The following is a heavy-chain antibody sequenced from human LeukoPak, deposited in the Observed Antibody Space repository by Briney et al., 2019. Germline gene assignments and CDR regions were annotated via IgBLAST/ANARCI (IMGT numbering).Heavy chain of an antibody. J-gene: IGHJ4*02. V-gene: IGHV3-48*01. Sequence: GGSLGLSCAASGFTFSSYSMNWVRQAPGKGLEWVSYISSSSSTIYYADSVKGRFTISRDNAKNSVYLQMSSLRAEDTAVYYCARGGKLLFFDYWGQGTLVTVSS. CDR1: GFTFSSYS. CDR3: ARGGKLLFFDY. D-gene: IGHD2-15*01. CDR2: ISSSSSTI.